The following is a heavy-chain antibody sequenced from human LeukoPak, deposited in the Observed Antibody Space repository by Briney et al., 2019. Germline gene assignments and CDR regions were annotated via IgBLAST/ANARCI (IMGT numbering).Heavy chain of an antibody. V-gene: IGHV1-2*02. Sequence: GASVKVSCKASGYTFSDYYIQWVRQAPGQGLEWMGWINPNSGDTNFAQKLQGRVTMTRDTSISSAYMELSSLRSDDTAVYYCARGIIGYYFDYWGQGTLVTVSS. CDR1: GYTFSDYY. D-gene: IGHD2-15*01. J-gene: IGHJ4*02. CDR2: INPNSGDT. CDR3: ARGIIGYYFDY.